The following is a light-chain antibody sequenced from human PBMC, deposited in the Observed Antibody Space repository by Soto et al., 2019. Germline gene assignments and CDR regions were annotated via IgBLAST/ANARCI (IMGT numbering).Light chain of an antibody. CDR1: QSLLYSNGYNY. J-gene: IGKJ2*01. Sequence: DIVMTQSPLSLPVTPGEPPSISCRSSQSLLYSNGYNYLHWYVQKPGQSPQLLIYLGSNRASGVPDRFSGSESGTDFTLKINRVEAEDVGLYYCMQGLQTPYTFGQGTRLEIK. V-gene: IGKV2-28*01. CDR3: MQGLQTPYT. CDR2: LGS.